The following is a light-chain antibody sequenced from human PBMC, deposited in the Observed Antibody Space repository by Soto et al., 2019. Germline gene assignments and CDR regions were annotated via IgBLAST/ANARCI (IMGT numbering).Light chain of an antibody. V-gene: IGLV4-69*01. CDR2: LNSDGSL. CDR3: QTWGTGPWV. Sequence: QLVLTQSPSASASLGASVKLTCTLSRGHSSYAIAWHQQQPEKGPRYLMKLNSDGSLSKGDGIPDRFSGSSSGAERYLTISSLQSEDEADYYCQTWGTGPWVFGGGTKLTVL. CDR1: RGHSSYA. J-gene: IGLJ3*02.